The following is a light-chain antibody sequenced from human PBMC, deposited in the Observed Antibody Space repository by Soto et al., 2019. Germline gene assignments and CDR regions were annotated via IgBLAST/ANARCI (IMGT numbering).Light chain of an antibody. Sequence: QAVVTQEPSLTVSPGGTVTLTCGSSTGPVTNGHFPYWFQQKPGQAPRPLIYDTDTKHSWTPARFSGSLIGDKAALTLSGARPEDEADYYCLLSYSGRLYVFGPGTKLTVL. CDR2: DTD. V-gene: IGLV7-46*01. J-gene: IGLJ1*01. CDR3: LLSYSGRLYV. CDR1: TGPVTNGHF.